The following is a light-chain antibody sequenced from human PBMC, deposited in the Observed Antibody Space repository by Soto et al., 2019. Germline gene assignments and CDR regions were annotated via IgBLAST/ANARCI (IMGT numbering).Light chain of an antibody. CDR2: SAS. J-gene: IGKJ4*01. CDR1: QDIRDE. CDR3: QQVKSYPVT. Sequence: AMQLTQSPSSLSASVGARITITCRASQDIRDELAWYQQTPGQAPKLLIYSASSLHTGVPSRFSGNGFGTDFTLAISSLRPEDFATYFCQQVKSYPVTFGGGTKVEIK. V-gene: IGKV1-13*02.